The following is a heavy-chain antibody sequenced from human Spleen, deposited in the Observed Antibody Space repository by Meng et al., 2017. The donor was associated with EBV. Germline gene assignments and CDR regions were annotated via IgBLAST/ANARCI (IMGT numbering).Heavy chain of an antibody. CDR3: ARGPIYYDSSGYYSDY. Sequence: QVQLQESGLGLVKPSGTLSRACSVSGGSISSSNWWSWVRQPPGKGLEWIGEIYHSGNINYNPSLKSRVTISVDKSKNQFSLKLSSVTAADTAVYYCARGPIYYDSSGYYSDYWGQGTLVTVSS. J-gene: IGHJ4*02. D-gene: IGHD3-22*01. CDR1: GGSISSSNW. V-gene: IGHV4-4*02. CDR2: IYHSGNI.